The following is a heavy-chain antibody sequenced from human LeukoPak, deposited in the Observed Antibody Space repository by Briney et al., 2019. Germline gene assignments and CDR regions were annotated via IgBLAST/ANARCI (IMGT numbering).Heavy chain of an antibody. J-gene: IGHJ2*01. Sequence: SVKVSCKASEGTFSSYAISWVRQAPGQGLEWMGGIIPIFGTANYAQKFQGRVTITADESTSTAYMELSSLRSEDTAVYYCARVGVSSGWYDNYWYFDLWGRGTLVTVSS. CDR1: EGTFSSYA. CDR2: IIPIFGTA. CDR3: ARVGVSSGWYDNYWYFDL. V-gene: IGHV1-69*13. D-gene: IGHD6-19*01.